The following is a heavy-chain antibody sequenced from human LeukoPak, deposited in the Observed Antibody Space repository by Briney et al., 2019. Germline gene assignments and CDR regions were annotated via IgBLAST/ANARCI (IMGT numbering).Heavy chain of an antibody. J-gene: IGHJ4*02. V-gene: IGHV3-33*06. CDR2: IWYDGSRK. CDR1: GFTFRNYG. CDR3: ANGLLP. Sequence: GTSLRLSCAASGFTFRNYGMHWVRQAPGKGLEWVAIIWYDGSRKYYLDSVKGRFTISRDNSKNTLYLQMNSLRAEDTAVYYCANGLLPWGQGTLVTVSS.